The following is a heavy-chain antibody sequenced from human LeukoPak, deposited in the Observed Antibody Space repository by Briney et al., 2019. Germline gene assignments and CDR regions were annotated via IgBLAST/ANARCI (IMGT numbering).Heavy chain of an antibody. CDR2: ISKDGSDK. D-gene: IGHD1-7*01. V-gene: IGHV3-30-3*01. J-gene: IGHJ4*02. Sequence: PGSSLRLSCAASGFTFSDYAMHWVRQAPGKGLEWVAVISKDGSDKYYPGSVRGRFTISRDNSKNTIYLQMDSLRAEDTAIYYCARDYWWNYDYWGQGTLVTVSS. CDR3: ARDYWWNYDY. CDR1: GFTFSDYA.